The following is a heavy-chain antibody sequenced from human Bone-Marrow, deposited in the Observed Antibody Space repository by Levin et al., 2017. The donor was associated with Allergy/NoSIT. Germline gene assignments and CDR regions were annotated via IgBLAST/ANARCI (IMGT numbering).Heavy chain of an antibody. J-gene: IGHJ6*02. CDR2: ISSSGSTI. D-gene: IGHD2-21*02. V-gene: IGHV3-48*03. CDR3: ARDVVTNYYYYGMDV. CDR1: GFTFSSYQ. Sequence: GGSLRLSCAASGFTFSSYQMNWVRQAPGKGLEWVSYISSSGSTIYYADSVKGRFTISRDNAKNSLYLQMNSLRAEDTAVYYCARDVVTNYYYYGMDVWGQGTTVTVSS.